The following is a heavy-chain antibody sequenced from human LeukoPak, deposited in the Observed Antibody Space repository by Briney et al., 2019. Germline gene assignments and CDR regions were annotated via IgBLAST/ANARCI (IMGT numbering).Heavy chain of an antibody. CDR1: GYTFTSYG. CDR3: ARDVSGPTTSITTRVPLDY. D-gene: IGHD1-1*01. CDR2: ISAYNGNT. V-gene: IGHV1-18*01. J-gene: IGHJ4*02. Sequence: ASVKVSCKASGYTFTSYGISWVRQAPGQGLEWMGWISAYNGNTNYAQKLQGRVTMTTDTSTSTAYMELRGLRSDDTAVYYCARDVSGPTTSITTRVPLDYWGQGTLVTVSS.